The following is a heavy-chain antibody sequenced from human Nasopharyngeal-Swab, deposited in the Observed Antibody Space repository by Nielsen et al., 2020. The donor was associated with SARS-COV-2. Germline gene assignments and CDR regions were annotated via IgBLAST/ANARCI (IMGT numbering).Heavy chain of an antibody. CDR3: ARRVFIAAAEDWYFDL. CDR2: IIPIFGTA. D-gene: IGHD6-13*01. Sequence: SVKVSCKASGGTFSSYAISWVRQAPGQGLEWMGGIIPIFGTANYAQKFQGRVTITADESTSTAYMELSSLRSEDTAVYYCARRVFIAAAEDWYFDLWGRGTLVTVSP. J-gene: IGHJ2*01. CDR1: GGTFSSYA. V-gene: IGHV1-69*13.